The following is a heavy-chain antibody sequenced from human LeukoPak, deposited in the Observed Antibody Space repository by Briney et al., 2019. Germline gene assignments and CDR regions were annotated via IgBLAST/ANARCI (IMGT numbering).Heavy chain of an antibody. J-gene: IGHJ4*02. V-gene: IGHV3-30*02. Sequence: GGSLRLSCAAPGFTFSSYGMHWVRQAPGKGLEWVAFIRYDGSNKYYADSVKGRFTISRDNSKNTLYLQMNSLRAEDTAVYYCAKAPDSSSWYYFDYWGQGTLVTVSS. CDR1: GFTFSSYG. CDR3: AKAPDSSSWYYFDY. CDR2: IRYDGSNK. D-gene: IGHD6-13*01.